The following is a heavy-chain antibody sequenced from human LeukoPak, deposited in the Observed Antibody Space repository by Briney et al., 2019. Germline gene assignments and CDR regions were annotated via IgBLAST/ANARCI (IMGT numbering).Heavy chain of an antibody. V-gene: IGHV3-21*01. D-gene: IGHD6-19*01. J-gene: IGHJ3*02. CDR3: ARGRQWPAEDAFDI. CDR2: ISSSSSYI. Sequence: GGSLRLSCAASGFTFSSYSMNWVRQAPGKGLEWVSSISSSSSYIYYADSVKGRFTISRDNAKNSLYLQMNSLRAEDTAVYYCARGRQWPAEDAFDIWGQGTMVTVSS. CDR1: GFTFSSYS.